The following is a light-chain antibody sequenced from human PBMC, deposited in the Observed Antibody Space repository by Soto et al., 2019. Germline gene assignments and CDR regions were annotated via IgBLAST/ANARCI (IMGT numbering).Light chain of an antibody. V-gene: IGLV2-14*01. CDR2: DVS. CDR1: SRDVGGYNY. CDR3: SSYTSSSTLVV. Sequence: QSALTQPASVSGSPGQSITISCTGTSRDVGGYNYVSWYQQHPGKAPKLMIYDVSNRPSGVSNRFSGSKSGNTASLTTSGLQAEDEADYYSSSYTSSSTLVVFGGGTKLTVL. J-gene: IGLJ2*01.